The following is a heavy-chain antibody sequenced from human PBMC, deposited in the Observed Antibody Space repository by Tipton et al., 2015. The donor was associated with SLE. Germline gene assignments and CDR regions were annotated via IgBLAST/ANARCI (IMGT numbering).Heavy chain of an antibody. D-gene: IGHD1-26*01. V-gene: IGHV4-59*01. CDR3: AGGMPSGSYNY. CDR1: GGPISSYY. CDR2: IYYSGST. Sequence: TLSLTCTVSGGPISSYYWSWIRQPPGKGLEWIGYIYYSGSTNYNPSLKSRVTISVDTSKNQFSLKLSSVTAADTAVYYCAGGMPSGSYNYWGQGTLVTVSS. J-gene: IGHJ4*02.